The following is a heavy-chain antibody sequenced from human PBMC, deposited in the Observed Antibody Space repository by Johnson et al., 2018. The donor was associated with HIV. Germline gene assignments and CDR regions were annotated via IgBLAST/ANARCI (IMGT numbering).Heavy chain of an antibody. V-gene: IGHV3-33*01. D-gene: IGHD4-17*01. J-gene: IGHJ3*02. Sequence: VQLVESGGGVVQPGRSLRLSCAASGFTFSSYAMHWVRQAPGKGLEWVAIIYYDGTNKYYADSVKGRFTISRDNSKNTLSLQMISLRAEDTAVYYCARAPKGGDYGEGACDIWGQGTMVTVSS. CDR3: ARAPKGGDYGEGACDI. CDR1: GFTFSSYA. CDR2: IYYDGTNK.